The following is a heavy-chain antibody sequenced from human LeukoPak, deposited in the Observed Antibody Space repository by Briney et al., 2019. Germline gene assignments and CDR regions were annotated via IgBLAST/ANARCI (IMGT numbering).Heavy chain of an antibody. CDR3: ARGDCSSPYYYYYYYMDV. D-gene: IGHD2-21*02. Sequence: ASVKVSCKASGGTFSSYAISWVRQAPGQGLEWMGGIIPIFGTANYAQKFQGRVTITTDESTSTAYMELSSLRSEDTAVYYCARGDCSSPYYYYYYYMDVWGKGTTVTVSS. CDR1: GGTFSSYA. J-gene: IGHJ6*03. CDR2: IIPIFGTA. V-gene: IGHV1-69*05.